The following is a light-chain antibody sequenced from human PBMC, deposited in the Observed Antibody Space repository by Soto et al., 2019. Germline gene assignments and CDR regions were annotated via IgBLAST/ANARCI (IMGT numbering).Light chain of an antibody. CDR1: QSVSSY. J-gene: IGKJ2*01. Sequence: EIVLTQSPATLSLSPGERATLSCRASQSVSSYLAWYQHKPGQAPRLLIYDVSNRATGIPARFSGSGSGTAFTLRISSRVPEDSAADYCHQRSSRPPFTFGQGTNLEIK. V-gene: IGKV3-11*01. CDR2: DVS. CDR3: HQRSSRPPFT.